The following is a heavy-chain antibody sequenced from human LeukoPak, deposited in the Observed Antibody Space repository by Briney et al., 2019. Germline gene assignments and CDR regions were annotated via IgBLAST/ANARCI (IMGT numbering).Heavy chain of an antibody. Sequence: SETLSLTCAVYGGSFSGYYWSWIRQPPGKGLEWIGEINHSGSTNYNPSLKSRVTISVDTSKNQFSLKLSSVTAADTAVYYCARGSTVVTLHSFDIWGQGTLVTVSS. J-gene: IGHJ3*02. CDR2: INHSGST. CDR3: ARGSTVVTLHSFDI. V-gene: IGHV4-34*01. D-gene: IGHD4-23*01. CDR1: GGSFSGYY.